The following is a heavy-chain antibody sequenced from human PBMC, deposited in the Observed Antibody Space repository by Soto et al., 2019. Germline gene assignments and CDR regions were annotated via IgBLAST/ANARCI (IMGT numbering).Heavy chain of an antibody. CDR2: ISSSSSYI. V-gene: IGHV3-21*01. CDR1: GFTFSSYS. J-gene: IGHJ4*02. CDR3: ARNLAVAGPYYFDY. D-gene: IGHD6-19*01. Sequence: EVQLVESGGGLVKPGGSLRLSCAASGFTFSSYSMNWVRQAPGKGLEWVSSISSSSSYIYYADSVKGRFTISRDNAKNSLYPQMNSLRAEDTAVYYCARNLAVAGPYYFDYWGQGTLVTVSS.